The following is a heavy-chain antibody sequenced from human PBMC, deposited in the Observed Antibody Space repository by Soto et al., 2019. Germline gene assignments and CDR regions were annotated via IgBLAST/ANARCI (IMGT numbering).Heavy chain of an antibody. Sequence: EVQLLESGGGLVQPGGSLRLSCTASGFSFSSYAMSWVRQAPGKGLEWVSVISGSTATIHYADSVKGRFTISRDNSKNTLYLQMNSLRAEDTDVYYCAKGRKGYHDSIGSPWTVDVWGQWTMVTVSP. J-gene: IGHJ3*01. CDR1: GFSFSSYA. V-gene: IGHV3-23*01. CDR2: ISGSTATI. D-gene: IGHD3-22*01. CDR3: AKGRKGYHDSIGSPWTVDV.